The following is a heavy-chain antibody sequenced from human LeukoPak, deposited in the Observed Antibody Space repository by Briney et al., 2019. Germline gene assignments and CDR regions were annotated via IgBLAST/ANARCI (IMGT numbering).Heavy chain of an antibody. CDR2: IYYSGST. V-gene: IGHV4-30-4*08. Sequence: SETLSLTCTVSGGSISRAGYYWSWIRQPPGKGLEWIGYIYYSGSTYYNPSLKSRATISVDTSKNQFSLKLSSVTAADTAVYYCARDSDFWSGYYYFDYWGQGTLVTVSS. CDR1: GGSISRAGYY. CDR3: ARDSDFWSGYYYFDY. J-gene: IGHJ4*02. D-gene: IGHD3-3*01.